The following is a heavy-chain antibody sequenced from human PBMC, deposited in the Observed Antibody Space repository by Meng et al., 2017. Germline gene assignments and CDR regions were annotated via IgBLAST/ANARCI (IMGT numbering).Heavy chain of an antibody. D-gene: IGHD2-15*01. CDR1: GWSFRGYY. V-gene: IGHV4-34*01. CDR3: ARGRGRVKSVATLSRNCRGGSCYHWFDP. CDR2: INHIGST. Sequence: GSLRLSFAVHGWSFRGYYWSWIRQPPGKGREWIGEINHIGSTNYNPSLESRVTISVDTSKNQFSLKLSSVTAAHTDVYYFARGRGRVKSVATLSRNCRGGSCYHWFDPWGQGTLVTVSS. J-gene: IGHJ5*02.